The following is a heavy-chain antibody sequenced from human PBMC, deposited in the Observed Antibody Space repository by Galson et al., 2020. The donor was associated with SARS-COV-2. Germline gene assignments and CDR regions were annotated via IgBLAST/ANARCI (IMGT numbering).Heavy chain of an antibody. CDR1: GFTFDDYA. V-gene: IGHV3-9*01. CDR2: ISWNSESR. D-gene: IGHD6-19*01. CDR3: AKKANGWFYFDY. Sequence: TGGFLRLSCSASGFTFDDYAMHWVRQAPGKGLEWVSGISWNSESRDYADSVKGRFTISRDNAKNSLYLQMNSLRVEDTAFYYCAKKANGWFYFDYWGQGTLVTVSS. J-gene: IGHJ4*02.